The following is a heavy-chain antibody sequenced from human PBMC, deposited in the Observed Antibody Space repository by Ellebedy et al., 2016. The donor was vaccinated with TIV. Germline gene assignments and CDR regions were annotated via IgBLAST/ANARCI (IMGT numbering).Heavy chain of an antibody. J-gene: IGHJ4*02. CDR1: GESITSSTSY. CDR3: ARLDMITFGGVIVMYYFDY. Sequence: GSLRLSCTVSGESITSSTSYWGWIRQPPGQGLEWIGSIFYSGSSYSNPSLMSRVTMSVNTPKNQFSLKLSSVTAADTAVYYCARLDMITFGGVIVMYYFDYWGQGTLVTVSS. D-gene: IGHD3-16*02. CDR2: IFYSGSS. V-gene: IGHV4-39*01.